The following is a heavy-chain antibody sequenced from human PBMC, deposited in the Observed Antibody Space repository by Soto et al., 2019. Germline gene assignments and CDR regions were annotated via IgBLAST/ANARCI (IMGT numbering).Heavy chain of an antibody. D-gene: IGHD3-22*01. V-gene: IGHV4-30-4*01. CDR3: ARVYYYDSSGYYRNYYYGMDV. J-gene: IGHJ6*02. Sequence: SETLSLTCTVSGGSISSGDYYWSWIRQPPGKGLEWIGYIYYSGSTYYNPSLKSRVTISVDTSKNQFSLKLSSVTAADTAVYYCARVYYYDSSGYYRNYYYGMDVWGQGTTVTVSS. CDR2: IYYSGST. CDR1: GGSISSGDYY.